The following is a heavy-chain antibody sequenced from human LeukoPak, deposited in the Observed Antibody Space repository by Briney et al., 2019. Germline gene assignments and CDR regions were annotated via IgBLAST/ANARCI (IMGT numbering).Heavy chain of an antibody. V-gene: IGHV4-59*11. Sequence: SETLSLSCSVSGSSINSHYWSWIRQSPGKGLEWIGYVFNGGSTNYNPSLKSRVTMSLDTSRDQFSLRLSSVTAADTAIYYCASRPADSTWFGVFDYWSQGTLVTVSS. D-gene: IGHD3-10*01. CDR1: GSSINSHY. CDR2: VFNGGST. CDR3: ASRPADSTWFGVFDY. J-gene: IGHJ4*02.